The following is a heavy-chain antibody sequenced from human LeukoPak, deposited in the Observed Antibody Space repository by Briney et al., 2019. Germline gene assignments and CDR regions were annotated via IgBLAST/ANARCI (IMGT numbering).Heavy chain of an antibody. CDR1: GDSISGSNYH. CDR2: VHHTGRA. J-gene: IGHJ5*02. CDR3: AREPDA. V-gene: IGHV4-39*07. Sequence: SETLSLTCTVSGDSISGSNYHWGWIRQPPGKGLEWLGTVHHTGRALYNPSLRGRTTVSVDTSKNEFSLKLTSVTAADTAVYYCAREPDAWGQGILVIVSS.